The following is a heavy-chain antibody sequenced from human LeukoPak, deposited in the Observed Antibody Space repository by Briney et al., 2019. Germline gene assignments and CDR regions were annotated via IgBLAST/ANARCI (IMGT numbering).Heavy chain of an antibody. CDR2: ISGSGDIT. D-gene: IGHD6-13*01. CDR1: GFTFSSFA. Sequence: QPGGSLTLSCSASGFTFSSFAMNWFRQAPGKGLEYVSAISGSGDITYYSDSVKDRFTISRDNSKNTLYLQMSSLRPEDTAVYYCVKDRGSTWATIYFDYWGQGTLVTVSS. J-gene: IGHJ4*02. CDR3: VKDRGSTWATIYFDY. V-gene: IGHV3-64D*09.